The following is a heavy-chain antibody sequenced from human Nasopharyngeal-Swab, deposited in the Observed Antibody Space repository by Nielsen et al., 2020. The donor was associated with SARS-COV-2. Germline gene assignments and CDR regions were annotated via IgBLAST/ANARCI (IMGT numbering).Heavy chain of an antibody. D-gene: IGHD5-18*01. CDR1: GGSFSGYY. J-gene: IGHJ4*02. V-gene: IGHV4-34*01. Sequence: SETLSLTCAVYGGSFSGYYWSWIRQPPGKGLEWIGEINHSGSTNYNPSLKSRVTISVDTSKSQFSLKLSSVTAADTAVYYCARGADTSPDYWGQGTLVTVSS. CDR2: INHSGST. CDR3: ARGADTSPDY.